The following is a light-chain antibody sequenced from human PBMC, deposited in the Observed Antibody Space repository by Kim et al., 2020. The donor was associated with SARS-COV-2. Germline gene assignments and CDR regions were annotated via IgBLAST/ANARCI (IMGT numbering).Light chain of an antibody. Sequence: QSVLTQPPSPSGTPGQRVTISCSGSSSNIGSNYVYWYQQLPGTAPKLLIYRNDQRPSGVPDRFSGSKSGTSASLAISGLRSEDEADYYCAAWDDSLSVWVFGGGTKLTVL. CDR2: RND. CDR3: AAWDDSLSVWV. J-gene: IGLJ3*02. CDR1: SSNIGSNY. V-gene: IGLV1-47*01.